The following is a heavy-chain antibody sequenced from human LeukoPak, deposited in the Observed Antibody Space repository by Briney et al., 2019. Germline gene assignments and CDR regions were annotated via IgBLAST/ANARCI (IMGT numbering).Heavy chain of an antibody. D-gene: IGHD3-10*01. CDR1: GGSFSGYY. CDR3: ARPFGNYYGSGSYNHYGMDV. V-gene: IGHV4-34*01. CDR2: INQSGST. J-gene: IGHJ6*04. Sequence: SETLSLTCAVHGGSFSGYYWSWIRQPPGKGLEWIGQINQSGSTNYNPSLKSRVTISVHTSKNQFSLKLSSVTAADTAVYYCARPFGNYYGSGSYNHYGMDVWGKGTTVTVSS.